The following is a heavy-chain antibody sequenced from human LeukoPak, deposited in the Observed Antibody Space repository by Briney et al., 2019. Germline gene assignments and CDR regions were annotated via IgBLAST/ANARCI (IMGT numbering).Heavy chain of an antibody. J-gene: IGHJ6*03. Sequence: LPGGSLRLSCAASGFTFDDYAMHWVRQAPGKGLEWVSGISWNSGSIGYADSVKGRFTISRDNAKNSLYLQMNSLRAEDTAVYYCARDRYFWRDGYNYGYYYYYMDVWGKGTTVTISS. CDR1: GFTFDDYA. D-gene: IGHD5-24*01. CDR2: ISWNSGSI. V-gene: IGHV3-9*01. CDR3: ARDRYFWRDGYNYGYYYYYMDV.